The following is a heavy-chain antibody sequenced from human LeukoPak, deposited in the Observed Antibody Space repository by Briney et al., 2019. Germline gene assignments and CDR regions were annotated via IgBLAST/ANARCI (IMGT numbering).Heavy chain of an antibody. J-gene: IGHJ4*02. Sequence: GGSLRLSCAASGFSFSSYAMSWVRQAAGKGLEWVSAISGSGGSTFYADSVKGRFTISRDNAKNLLFLQMNSLRAEDTAVYYCARMNYVSTGWGAPFDYWGQGTLVTVSS. CDR1: GFSFSSYA. D-gene: IGHD1-7*01. V-gene: IGHV3-23*01. CDR2: ISGSGGST. CDR3: ARMNYVSTGWGAPFDY.